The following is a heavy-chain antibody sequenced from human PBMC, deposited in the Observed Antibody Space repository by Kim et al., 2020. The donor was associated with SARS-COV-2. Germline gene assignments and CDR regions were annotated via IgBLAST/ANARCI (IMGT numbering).Heavy chain of an antibody. V-gene: IGHV3-23*01. CDR3: AKCLQSHAYWVAMDV. CDR2: ITAHNVVM. Sequence: GGSLRLSCEGSGFDFDTFAITWVRQAPGKGLEWVSRITAHNVVMYYANSVKGRFTASRDNSKAYLQMEGLRGEDTAIYYCAKCLQSHAYWVAMDVWGQGT. J-gene: IGHJ6*02. D-gene: IGHD3-16*01. CDR1: GFDFDTFA.